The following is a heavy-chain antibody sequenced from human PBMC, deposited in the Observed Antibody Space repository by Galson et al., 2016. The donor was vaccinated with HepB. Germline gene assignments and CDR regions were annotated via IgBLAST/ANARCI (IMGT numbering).Heavy chain of an antibody. D-gene: IGHD2-2*01. Sequence: SLRLSCAGSGFTFSSYSMNWVRQAPGKGLEWVSSMAISSSDIYYADSVKGRFTISRDNAKNSLYLQMNSLRVEDTAVYYCAHAPNLYYFDNWGQGTLVTASS. CDR2: MAISSSDI. J-gene: IGHJ4*02. CDR1: GFTFSSYS. CDR3: AHAPNLYYFDN. V-gene: IGHV3-21*04.